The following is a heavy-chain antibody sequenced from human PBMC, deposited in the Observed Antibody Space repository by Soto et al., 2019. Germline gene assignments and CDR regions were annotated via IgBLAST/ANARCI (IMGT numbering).Heavy chain of an antibody. CDR3: ARGGGYSGSPWYFDY. V-gene: IGHV4-59*01. CDR1: GGSISSYY. Sequence: PSETLSRTCTVSGGSISSYYWSWIRQPPGKGLEWIGYIYYSGSTNYNPSLKSRVTISVDTSKNQFSLKLSSVTAADTAVYYCARGGGYSGSPWYFDYWGQGTLVTVSS. D-gene: IGHD1-26*01. CDR2: IYYSGST. J-gene: IGHJ4*02.